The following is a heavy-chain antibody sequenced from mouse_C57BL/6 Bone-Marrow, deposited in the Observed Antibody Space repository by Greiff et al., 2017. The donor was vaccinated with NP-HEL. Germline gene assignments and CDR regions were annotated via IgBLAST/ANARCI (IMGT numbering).Heavy chain of an antibody. Sequence: QVQLKESGPGLVQPSQSLSITCTVSGFSLTSYGVHWVRQPPGKGLEWLGVIWSGGSTDYNAAFISRLSISKDNSKSQVFFKMNSLQADDTAIYYCAKNGITTVEYGAMDYWGQGTSVTVSS. CDR1: GFSLTSYG. CDR2: IWSGGST. CDR3: AKNGITTVEYGAMDY. D-gene: IGHD1-1*01. V-gene: IGHV2-4*01. J-gene: IGHJ4*01.